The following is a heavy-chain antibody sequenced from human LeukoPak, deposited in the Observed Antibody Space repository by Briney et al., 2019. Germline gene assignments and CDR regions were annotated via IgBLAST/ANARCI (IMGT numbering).Heavy chain of an antibody. V-gene: IGHV4-59*08. D-gene: IGHD5-12*01. Sequence: SETLSLTCTVSGGSISSYYWSWIRQPPGKGREGSGYIYYRGSTNYNPPLKRRVTITVDTSKNQYSLKLSSVTAADTAVYYCARGGGYGDWFDPWGQGTLVTVSS. CDR1: GGSISSYY. J-gene: IGHJ5*02. CDR3: ARGGGYGDWFDP. CDR2: IYYRGST.